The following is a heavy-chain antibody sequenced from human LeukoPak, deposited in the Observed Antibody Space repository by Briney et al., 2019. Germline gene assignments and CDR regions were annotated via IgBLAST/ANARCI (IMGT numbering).Heavy chain of an antibody. V-gene: IGHV3-48*01. D-gene: IGHD4-11*01. CDR2: IIRSSSII. CDR1: GFTFSSYS. Sequence: GGSLRLSCAASGFTFSSYSMNWVRQAPGKGLEWVSYIIRSSSIIYHAASVKGRFTISRDNAKNSLYLQMNSLRADDTAVYYCAREMTTAYAFDIWGQGTMVTVSS. CDR3: AREMTTAYAFDI. J-gene: IGHJ3*02.